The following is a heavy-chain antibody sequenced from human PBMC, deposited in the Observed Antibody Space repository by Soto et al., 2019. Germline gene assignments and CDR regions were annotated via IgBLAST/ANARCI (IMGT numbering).Heavy chain of an antibody. CDR3: TTDREPDGAFDI. V-gene: IGHV3-15*07. J-gene: IGHJ3*02. CDR1: GLSFSNVW. Sequence: GGSLRLSCAASGLSFSNVWMNWVRQAPGKGLEWAGRIKSKTYGGTTDSAAPVTGRFSISRDDSKNTLYLHMNSLKTEDTAVYYCTTDREPDGAFDIWGQGTMVTVSS. CDR2: IKSKTYGGTT. D-gene: IGHD1-26*01.